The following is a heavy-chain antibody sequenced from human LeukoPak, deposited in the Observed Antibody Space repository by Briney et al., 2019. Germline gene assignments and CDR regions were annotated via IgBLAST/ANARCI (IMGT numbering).Heavy chain of an antibody. CDR1: GYTFTGYY. V-gene: IGHV1-2*02. CDR3: AMCLSGYYLGFDY. J-gene: IGHJ4*02. CDR2: INPNSGGT. D-gene: IGHD3-3*01. Sequence: ASVKVSCKASGYTFTGYYMHWVRQAPGQGLEWMGWINPNSGGTNYAQKLQGRVTTTRDTSISTAYMELSRLRSDDTAVYYCAMCLSGYYLGFDYWGQGTLVTVSS.